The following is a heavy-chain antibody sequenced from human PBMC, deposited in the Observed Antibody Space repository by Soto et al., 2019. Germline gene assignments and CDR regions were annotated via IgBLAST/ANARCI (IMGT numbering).Heavy chain of an antibody. Sequence: EVQLVESGGGLVQPGGSLRLSCAVSGFIVRSDFMSWVRQAPGGGLEWVSILYSDGTTYYADSVKGRLSISRDNSKNTVYYQMNSLRDEDTAVYYCERGRCRDNIVTDWCHGSLLTVSS. V-gene: IGHV3-66*01. CDR1: GFIVRSDF. CDR3: ERGRCRDNIVTD. D-gene: IGHD3-9*01. CDR2: LYSDGTT. J-gene: IGHJ1*01.